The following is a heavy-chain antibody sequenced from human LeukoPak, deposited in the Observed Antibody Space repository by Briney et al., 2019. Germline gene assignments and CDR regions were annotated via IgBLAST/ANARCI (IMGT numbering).Heavy chain of an antibody. V-gene: IGHV3-30*02. CDR3: AKDSYPVPEGQGDAFDI. Sequence: DGSNKNYADSVKGRFTISRDNSKSTLYLQMNSLRAEDTAVYYCAKDSYPVPEGQGDAFDIWGQGTMVTVSS. D-gene: IGHD3-16*01. CDR2: DGSNK. J-gene: IGHJ3*02.